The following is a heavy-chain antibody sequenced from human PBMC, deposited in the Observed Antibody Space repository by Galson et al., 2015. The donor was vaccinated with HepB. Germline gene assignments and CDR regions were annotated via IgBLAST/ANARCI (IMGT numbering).Heavy chain of an antibody. Sequence: SVQVTGKESGDTFTTSSIHWVRQAPGQRLEWMGWINPYNGDTNYSQKFQGRVTIARDTSASTAYMELSSLRSEDTAVYYCARGGEYLDIWGQGTLVSVSS. D-gene: IGHD1-26*01. CDR2: INPYNGDT. V-gene: IGHV1-3*01. CDR1: GDTFTTSS. J-gene: IGHJ4*02. CDR3: ARGGEYLDI.